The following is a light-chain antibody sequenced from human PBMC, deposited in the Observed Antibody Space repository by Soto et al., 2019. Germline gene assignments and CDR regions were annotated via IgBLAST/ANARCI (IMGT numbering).Light chain of an antibody. CDR1: QGISSF. Sequence: IQLTQSPSSLSASVGDRVTITCRASQGISSFLAWYQQKPGRAPKLLIYGASTLQSGVPSRFSGSGSGTDFTLTISSLQPEDFATYSCQQLNSFPIVFGPGNKVEIQ. J-gene: IGKJ3*01. CDR2: GAS. CDR3: QQLNSFPIV. V-gene: IGKV1-9*01.